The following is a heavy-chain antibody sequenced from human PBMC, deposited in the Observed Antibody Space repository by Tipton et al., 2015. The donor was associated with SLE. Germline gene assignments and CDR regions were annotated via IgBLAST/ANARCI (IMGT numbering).Heavy chain of an antibody. CDR1: GFTFSSYG. V-gene: IGHV3-30*02. CDR2: IRYEGINK. Sequence: SLRLSCAASGFTFSSYGMHWVRQAPGKGLEWVAFIRYEGINKYYADSVKGRFTISRDNSKNTLYLQMNSLRAEDTAVYYCAKEALRYFPGGSWGQGTLVTVSS. J-gene: IGHJ5*02. CDR3: AKEALRYFPGGS. D-gene: IGHD3-9*01.